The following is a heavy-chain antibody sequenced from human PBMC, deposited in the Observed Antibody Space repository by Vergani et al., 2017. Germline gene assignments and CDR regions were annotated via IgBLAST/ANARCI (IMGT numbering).Heavy chain of an antibody. D-gene: IGHD3-22*01. CDR3: TTDLGYYDSSGYYYVNWAEYFQL. CDR1: GFTFSRHW. CDR2: VNPEGTNT. J-gene: IGHJ1*01. V-gene: IGHV3-74*01. Sequence: EVQLVESGGGLVQPGGSLRLSCAASGFTFSRHWMHWVRQAPGKGLVWVSRVNPEGTNTPYADSVKGRFTISRDDSKNTLYLQMNSLKTEDTAVYYCTTDLGYYDSSGYYYVNWAEYFQLWGQGTLVTVSS.